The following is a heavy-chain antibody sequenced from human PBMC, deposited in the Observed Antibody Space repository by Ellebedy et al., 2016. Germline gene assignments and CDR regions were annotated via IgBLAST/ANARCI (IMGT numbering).Heavy chain of an antibody. D-gene: IGHD6-13*01. V-gene: IGHV3-30*04. CDR1: GFTFGSYA. J-gene: IGHJ4*02. CDR2: VSTDGTRK. Sequence: GESLKISCADSGFTFGSYAMDWVRQAPGRGLEWVAVVSTDGTRKYYADSVKGRFTISRDNSQSTLYLQMNSLRLEDTAVYFCARAAGTRLGYYFDYWGQGTLVTVSS. CDR3: ARAAGTRLGYYFDY.